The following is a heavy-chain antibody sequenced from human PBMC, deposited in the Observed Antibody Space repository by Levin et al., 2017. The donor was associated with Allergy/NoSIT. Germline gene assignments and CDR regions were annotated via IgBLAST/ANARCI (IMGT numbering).Heavy chain of an antibody. CDR2: ISWNSGSI. CDR3: AKGSAYYYDSSGYYSDDAFDI. V-gene: IGHV3-9*01. D-gene: IGHD3-22*01. Sequence: GGSLRLSCAASGFTFDDYAMHWVRQAPGKGLEWVSGISWNSGSIGYADSVKGRFTISRDNAKNSLYLQMNSLRAEDTALYYCAKGSAYYYDSSGYYSDDAFDIWGQGTMVTVSS. CDR1: GFTFDDYA. J-gene: IGHJ3*02.